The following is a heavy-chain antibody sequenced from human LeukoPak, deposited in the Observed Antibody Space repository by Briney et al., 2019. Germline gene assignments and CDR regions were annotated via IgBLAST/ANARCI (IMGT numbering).Heavy chain of an antibody. V-gene: IGHV3-7*01. J-gene: IGHJ4*02. CDR2: INQDGSEK. D-gene: IGHD3-22*01. CDR3: ARDPYYDSSGYYPSTFDY. Sequence: GGSLRLSCAVSGFTFSDYWMTWVRQAPGKGLEWVANINQDGSEKYYVDSVEGRFTISRDSVKNSLYLQMTSVRADDTAVYYCARDPYYDSSGYYPSTFDYWGQGTLVTVSS. CDR1: GFTFSDYW.